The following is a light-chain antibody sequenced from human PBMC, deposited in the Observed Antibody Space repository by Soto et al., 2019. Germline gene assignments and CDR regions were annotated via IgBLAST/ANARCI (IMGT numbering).Light chain of an antibody. V-gene: IGKV3-11*01. CDR2: DAS. Sequence: EIVLTQSPATLSLSPGERATLSFRASQRVSNYLAWFQKKPGQAPRLLIYDASNRATGIPARSSGSGSGTNFTLTISSLEADDFAVYYCQQRSSWPILTFGGGTKVEI. J-gene: IGKJ4*01. CDR3: QQRSSWPILT. CDR1: QRVSNY.